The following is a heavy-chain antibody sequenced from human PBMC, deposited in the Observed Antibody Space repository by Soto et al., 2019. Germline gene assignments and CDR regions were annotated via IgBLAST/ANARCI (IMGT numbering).Heavy chain of an antibody. J-gene: IGHJ4*02. V-gene: IGHV4-30-2*01. CDR2: IYHSGST. Sequence: QLQLQESGSGLVKPSQTLSLTCAVSGGSISSGGYSWSWIRQPPGKGLEWIGYIYHSGSTYYNPSLKSRVTISVDRSKNQFSLKLSSVTAADTAVYYCARGTIVVVPATLGVYFDYWGQGTLVTVSS. CDR1: GGSISSGGYS. CDR3: ARGTIVVVPATLGVYFDY. D-gene: IGHD2-2*01.